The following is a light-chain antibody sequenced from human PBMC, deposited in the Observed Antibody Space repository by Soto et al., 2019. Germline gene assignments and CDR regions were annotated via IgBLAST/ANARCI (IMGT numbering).Light chain of an antibody. Sequence: EIVLTQSPGTLSLSPGERATLSCRASQSVSSSYLAWYQQKPGQAPRLLIYGASSRATGIPDRFSGSGSGTDFTLTSSRLEPEDFAVYFCQQYGSSPRTFGPGTKVDLK. V-gene: IGKV3-20*01. CDR1: QSVSSSY. CDR2: GAS. CDR3: QQYGSSPRT. J-gene: IGKJ3*01.